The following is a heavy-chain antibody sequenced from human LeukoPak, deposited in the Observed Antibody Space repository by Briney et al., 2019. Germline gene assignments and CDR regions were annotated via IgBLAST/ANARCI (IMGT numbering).Heavy chain of an antibody. J-gene: IGHJ4*02. CDR3: ARHSSDWSFDY. D-gene: IGHD6-19*01. CDR2: IKQDGSEK. Sequence: PGGSLRLSCAASGFTSSYYWMTWARQAPGKGLEWVAKIKQDGSEKYYVDSVEGRFTISRDNARNSLYLQVDSLRVEDTAVYYCARHSSDWSFDYWGQGTLVTVSS. V-gene: IGHV3-7*05. CDR1: GFTSSYYW.